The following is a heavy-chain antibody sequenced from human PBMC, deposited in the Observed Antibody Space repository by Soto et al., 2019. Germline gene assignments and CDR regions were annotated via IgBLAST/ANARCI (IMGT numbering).Heavy chain of an antibody. CDR1: GGSISSGDYY. D-gene: IGHD5-12*01. CDR2: IYYSVST. V-gene: IGHV4-30-4*01. Sequence: PSETLSLTCTVSGGSISSGDYYCSWIRQPPGKGLEWIGYIYYSVSTYYNPSLKSRVTISVDTSKNQFSLKLSSVTAADTAVYYCARAWLQLYYYGMDVWGQGAPVTVSS. CDR3: ARAWLQLYYYGMDV. J-gene: IGHJ6*02.